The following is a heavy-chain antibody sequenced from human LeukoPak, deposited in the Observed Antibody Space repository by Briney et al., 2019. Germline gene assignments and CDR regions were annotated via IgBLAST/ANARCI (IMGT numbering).Heavy chain of an antibody. J-gene: IGHJ4*02. D-gene: IGHD1-26*01. CDR3: ARDYGGANVFDY. CDR2: IYYSGST. V-gene: IGHV4-31*03. Sequence: PSETLSLTCTVSGGSISSGGYYWSWIRQHPGKGLEWIGYIYYSGSTYHNPSLKSRVTISVDTSKNQFSLKLSSVTAADTAAYYCARDYGGANVFDYWGQGTLVTVSS. CDR1: GGSISSGGYY.